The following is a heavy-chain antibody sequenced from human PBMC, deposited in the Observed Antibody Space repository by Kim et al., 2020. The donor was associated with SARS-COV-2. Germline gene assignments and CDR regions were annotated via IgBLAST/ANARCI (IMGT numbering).Heavy chain of an antibody. CDR1: GFTFSSYA. J-gene: IGHJ3*02. D-gene: IGHD3-22*01. CDR3: AKGNCWSLGSGYCLWSDAFDI. Sequence: GGSLRLSCAASGFTFSSYAMSWVRQAPGKGLEWVSAISGSGGSTYYADSVKGRFTISRDNSKNTLYLQMNSLRAEDTAVYYCAKGNCWSLGSGYCLWSDAFDIWGQGTMVTVSS. V-gene: IGHV3-23*01. CDR2: ISGSGGST.